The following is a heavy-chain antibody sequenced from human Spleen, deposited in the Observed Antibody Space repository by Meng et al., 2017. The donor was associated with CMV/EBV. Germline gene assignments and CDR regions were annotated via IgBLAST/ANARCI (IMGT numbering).Heavy chain of an antibody. D-gene: IGHD6-6*01. CDR3: TRAGDTYSSSLRDY. J-gene: IGHJ4*02. V-gene: IGHV3-49*04. CDR2: IRSKAYGGTT. Sequence: GGSLRLSCTASGSTFGDYAMSWVRQAPGKGLEWVGFIRSKAYGGTTEYAASVKGRFTISRDDSKSIAYLQMNSLKTEDTAVYYCTRAGDTYSSSLRDYWGQGTLVTVSS. CDR1: GSTFGDYA.